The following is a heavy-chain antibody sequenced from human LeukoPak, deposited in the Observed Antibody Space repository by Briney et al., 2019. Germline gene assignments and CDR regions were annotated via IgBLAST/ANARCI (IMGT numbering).Heavy chain of an antibody. CDR1: EFIFSTYE. CDR3: ARDGAFGAKEVIVGATPNWFDP. D-gene: IGHD1-26*01. CDR2: ISSSGSTV. Sequence: PGGSLRLSCTVSEFIFSTYEMNWVRQAPGKGLEWVSYISSSGSTVLYADSVKGRFTISRDNAKNSLYLQMNSLRAEDTAVYYCARDGAFGAKEVIVGATPNWFDPWGQGTLVTVSS. J-gene: IGHJ5*02. V-gene: IGHV3-48*03.